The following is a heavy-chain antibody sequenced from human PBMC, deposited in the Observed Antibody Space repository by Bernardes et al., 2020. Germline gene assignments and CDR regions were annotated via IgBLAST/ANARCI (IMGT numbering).Heavy chain of an antibody. Sequence: GGSLRLSCKGSGFNFGDFALSWFRQAPGKGLEWVAFIRMKTYGGAAEYAPSVKGRFTLSRDDSRSIAYLQMDSLRTDDTGVYYCSRIDSWGQGTLVTVSS. CDR3: SRIDS. CDR1: GFNFGDFA. V-gene: IGHV3-49*03. J-gene: IGHJ4*02. CDR2: IRMKTYGGAA.